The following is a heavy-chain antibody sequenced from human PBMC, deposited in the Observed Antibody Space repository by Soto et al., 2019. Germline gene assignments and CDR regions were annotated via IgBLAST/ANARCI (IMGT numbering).Heavy chain of an antibody. Sequence: QVQLVQSGAEVKQPGASVTVSCRTSGYTFSSYTIHWVRQAPGQGLQWMGGITPYSDGTNYAPRFQGRVTMAANTSINTAYMVLRRLMSDDTATYYCARGHGRQNFDNWGQGTLVTVSS. CDR3: ARGHGRQNFDN. V-gene: IGHV1-2*02. J-gene: IGHJ4*02. CDR2: ITPYSDGT. CDR1: GYTFSSYT.